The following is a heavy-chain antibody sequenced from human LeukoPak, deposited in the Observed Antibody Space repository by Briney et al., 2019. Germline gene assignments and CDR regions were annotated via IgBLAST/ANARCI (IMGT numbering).Heavy chain of an antibody. CDR3: AGSSSTSRDGLGY. CDR2: INHSGST. Sequence: SETLSLTCAVYGGSFSGYYWSWVRQPPGKGLEWIGEINHSGSTNYNPSLTSRGTISVETSKNQFSLKLSSVTAADTAVYYCAGSSSTSRDGLGYWGQGTLVTVSS. CDR1: GGSFSGYY. D-gene: IGHD2-2*01. J-gene: IGHJ4*02. V-gene: IGHV4-34*01.